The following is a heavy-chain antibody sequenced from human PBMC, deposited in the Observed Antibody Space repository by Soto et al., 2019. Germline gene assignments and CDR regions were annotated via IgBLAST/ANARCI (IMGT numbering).Heavy chain of an antibody. CDR3: ARDRASITIFGVVSWNWFDP. V-gene: IGHV4-31*03. D-gene: IGHD3-3*01. CDR2: IYYSGST. J-gene: IGHJ5*02. CDR1: GGSISSGGYY. Sequence: SETLSLTCTVSGGSISSGGYYWSWIRQHPGKGLEWIGYIYYSGSTYYNPSLKSRVTISVDTSKNQFSLKLSSVTAADTAVYYFARDRASITIFGVVSWNWFDPWAREPWSPSPQ.